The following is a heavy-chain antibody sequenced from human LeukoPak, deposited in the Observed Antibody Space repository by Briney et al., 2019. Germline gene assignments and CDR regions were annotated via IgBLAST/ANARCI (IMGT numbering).Heavy chain of an antibody. D-gene: IGHD2-21*02. CDR2: ISYSGRT. V-gene: IGHV4-59*01. CDR3: ARAGGYCGGDCYSRIDWYFDL. Sequence: SETPSLTCAVSGDSISNYYWSWIRQPPGKELEWIGYISYSGRTNYNPSLKSRVTISVGTSKNQFSLNLNSVTAADTAVYYCARAGGYCGGDCYSRIDWYFDLWGRGTLVTVSS. CDR1: GDSISNYY. J-gene: IGHJ2*01.